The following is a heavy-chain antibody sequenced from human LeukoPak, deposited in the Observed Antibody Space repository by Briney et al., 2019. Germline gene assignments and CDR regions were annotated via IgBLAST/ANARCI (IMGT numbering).Heavy chain of an antibody. D-gene: IGHD3-10*01. J-gene: IGHJ3*02. Sequence: GGSLRLSCAASGFTFSSYAMSWVRQAPGKGLEWVSAISGSGGSTYYADSVKGRFTISRDNSKNTLYLQMNSLRAEDTAVYYCAKDLGNTYYYGSGIAPWDAFDIWGQGTMVTVSS. CDR2: ISGSGGST. CDR3: AKDLGNTYYYGSGIAPWDAFDI. V-gene: IGHV3-23*01. CDR1: GFTFSSYA.